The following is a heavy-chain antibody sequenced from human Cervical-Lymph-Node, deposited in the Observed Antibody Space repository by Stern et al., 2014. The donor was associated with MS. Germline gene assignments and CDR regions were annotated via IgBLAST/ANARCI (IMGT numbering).Heavy chain of an antibody. V-gene: IGHV4-61*02. CDR3: AAAAIGGAGIDS. CDR2: LYTSGRT. D-gene: IGHD3-16*01. CDR1: GDSISSADYY. J-gene: IGHJ4*02. Sequence: QVQLQESGPGLVKPSQTLSLTCTVSGDSISSADYYWTWIRQPAGKGLEWIGRLYTSGRTIYNPSVYNPSQKSGVTGWGDTPENHFPRKLSAGTAADTAVYYCAAAAIGGAGIDSWGQGALVTVSS.